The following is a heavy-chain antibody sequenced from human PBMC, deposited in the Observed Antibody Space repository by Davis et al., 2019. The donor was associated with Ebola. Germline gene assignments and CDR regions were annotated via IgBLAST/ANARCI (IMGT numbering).Heavy chain of an antibody. CDR1: GGTFSSYA. Sequence: ASVKVSCKASGGTFSSYAISWVRQAPGQGLEWMGIINPSGGSTSYAQKFQGRVTMTRDTSTSTVYMELSSLRSEDTAVYYCARAYGDWWYFDLWGRGTLVTVSS. CDR3: ARAYGDWWYFDL. J-gene: IGHJ2*01. D-gene: IGHD4-17*01. V-gene: IGHV1-46*01. CDR2: INPSGGST.